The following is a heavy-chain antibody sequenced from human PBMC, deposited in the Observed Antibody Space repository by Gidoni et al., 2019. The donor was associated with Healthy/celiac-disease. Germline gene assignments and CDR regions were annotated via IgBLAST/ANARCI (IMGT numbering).Heavy chain of an antibody. CDR1: VFPFSGDA. Sequence: EVQPLESGGGLVQPGGSLRLHCSASVFPFSGDAISWVRLAPGKGLEWVSAISAGSENTNYADSVKGRFTISRDNSKNTLYLQMNSLRADDTAVYYCAKGWVTKGYFDYWGQGALVTVSS. J-gene: IGHJ4*02. D-gene: IGHD4-17*01. CDR3: AKGWVTKGYFDY. CDR2: ISAGSENT. V-gene: IGHV3-23*01.